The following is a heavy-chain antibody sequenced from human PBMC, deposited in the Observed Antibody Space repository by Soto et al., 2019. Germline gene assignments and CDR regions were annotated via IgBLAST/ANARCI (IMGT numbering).Heavy chain of an antibody. Sequence: QVQLQQWGAGLWKPSETLSLTCAVYGGSFSCYYWSWIRKTPGKGLEWIGEINHSGNTNQHPSLKSRVTISVHTTKNQFSLKLRSGTAADTAVYYCARGIAIILPVQGGEPDNYYFASWGRGTLVTVSS. J-gene: IGHJ4*02. V-gene: IGHV4-34*01. CDR2: INHSGNT. CDR1: GGSFSCYY. D-gene: IGHD2-21*01. CDR3: ARGIAIILPVQGGEPDNYYFAS.